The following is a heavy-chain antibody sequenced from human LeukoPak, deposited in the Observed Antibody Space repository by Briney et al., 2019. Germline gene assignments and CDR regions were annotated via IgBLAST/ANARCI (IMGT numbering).Heavy chain of an antibody. D-gene: IGHD3-10*01. Sequence: HPGGSLRLSCAASGFTVNDNYMSWVRQAPGKGLEWVSVIYRSGTIYYADSVKGRLTISRDSSKNTLYLQMNSLRAEDTAVYYCARSGSYYWYFDYWGQGTLVTVSS. V-gene: IGHV3-66*01. J-gene: IGHJ4*02. CDR2: IYRSGTI. CDR1: GFTVNDNY. CDR3: ARSGSYYWYFDY.